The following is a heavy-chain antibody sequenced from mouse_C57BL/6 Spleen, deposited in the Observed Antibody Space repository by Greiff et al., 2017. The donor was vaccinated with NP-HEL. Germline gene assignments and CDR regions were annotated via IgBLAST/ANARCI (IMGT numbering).Heavy chain of an antibody. CDR3: ARRLLRWGYFDY. CDR1: GYTFTDYN. CDR2: INPNNGGT. Sequence: VQLQQSGPELVKPGASVKMSCKASGYTFTDYNMHWVKQSHGKSLEWIGYINPNNGGTSYNQKFKGKATLTVNKSSSTAYMELRSLTSEDSAVYYCARRLLRWGYFDYWGQGTTLTVSS. J-gene: IGHJ2*01. V-gene: IGHV1-22*01. D-gene: IGHD1-1*01.